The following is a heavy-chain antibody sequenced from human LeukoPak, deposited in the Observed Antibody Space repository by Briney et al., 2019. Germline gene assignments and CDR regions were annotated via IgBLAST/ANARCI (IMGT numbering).Heavy chain of an antibody. CDR3: ARQNLYYYGSGSYNDY. CDR2: IYYSGST. V-gene: IGHV4-39*01. CDR1: GGSISSSSYY. J-gene: IGHJ4*02. Sequence: PSETLSLTCTVSGGSISSSSYYWGWIRQPPGKGLEWIGSIYYSGSTYYNSSLKSRVTISVDTSKNQFSLKLSSVTAADTAVYYCARQNLYYYGSGSYNDYWGQGTPVTVSS. D-gene: IGHD3-10*01.